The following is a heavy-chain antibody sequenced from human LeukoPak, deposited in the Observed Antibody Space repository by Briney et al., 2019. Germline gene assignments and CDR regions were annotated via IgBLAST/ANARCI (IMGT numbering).Heavy chain of an antibody. CDR2: ISAYNGNT. V-gene: IGHV1-18*01. J-gene: IGHJ4*02. CDR1: GYTFTSYG. D-gene: IGHD2-2*03. Sequence: ASVKVSCKASGYTFTSYGISWGRQAPGQGLEWMGWISAYNGNTNYAQKLQGRVTMTTDTSPSTAYMELRSLRSDDTAVYYCARVDIVVVPAAPFDYWGQGTLVTVSS. CDR3: ARVDIVVVPAAPFDY.